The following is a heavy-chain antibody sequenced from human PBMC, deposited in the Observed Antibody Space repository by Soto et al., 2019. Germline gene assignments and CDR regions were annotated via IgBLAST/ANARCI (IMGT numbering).Heavy chain of an antibody. CDR3: ARQSSSAWSMDAFDI. D-gene: IGHD6-19*01. J-gene: IGHJ3*02. CDR1: GVSISSSSYY. CDR2: IYYSGST. V-gene: IGHV4-39*01. Sequence: SETLSLTCTVAGVSISSSSYYCDWIRHPPGKGLEWIGSIYYSGSTYYNPSPKSRVTIAVDPSKNQFSLTLSSVTAAHTVVYYCARQSSSAWSMDAFDIWGQGTMVTVSS.